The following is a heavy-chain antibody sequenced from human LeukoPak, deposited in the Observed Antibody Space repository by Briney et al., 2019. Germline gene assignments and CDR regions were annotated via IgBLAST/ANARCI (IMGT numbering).Heavy chain of an antibody. CDR2: INGDGSST. D-gene: IGHD5-18*01. J-gene: IGHJ4*02. V-gene: IGHV3-74*01. CDR1: GFTFSSYW. CDR3: GSDTVLGC. Sequence: PGGSLRLSCAASGFTFSSYWMHWVRQAPGKGLVWVSRINGDGSSTFYAGSVKGRFTISRDNAKNTVYLQMNSLRVEDTAVYYCGSDTVLGCWGQGTLVTASS.